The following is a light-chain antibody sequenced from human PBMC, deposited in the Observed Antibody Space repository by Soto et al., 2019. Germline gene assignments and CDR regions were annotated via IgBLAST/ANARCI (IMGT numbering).Light chain of an antibody. V-gene: IGLV2-14*01. J-gene: IGLJ1*01. CDR2: GVS. CDR3: ISNTTSVTYV. Sequence: QSVLTQPASVSGSPGQSITISCTGTSSDVGGYNYVSWYQQHPGKAPKLMISGVSNRPSGVSNRFSGSKSGNTASLTISGLQTEDEADYYCISNTTSVTYVFGTGTKVTVL. CDR1: SSDVGGYNY.